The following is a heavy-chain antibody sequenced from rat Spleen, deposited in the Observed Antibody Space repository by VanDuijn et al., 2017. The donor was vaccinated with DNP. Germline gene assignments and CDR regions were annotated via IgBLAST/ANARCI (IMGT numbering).Heavy chain of an antibody. J-gene: IGHJ3*01. CDR3: ARDGKLEY. CDR1: GFIFFDYW. CDR2: INEDGSTT. D-gene: IGHD4-2*01. V-gene: IGHV4-2*01. Sequence: EVKLVESGGGLVQPGRSLKLSCAASGFIFFDYWMGWVRQAPGKGLEWIGEINEDGSTTNYHPSLKDKFTMSRDNAQNILYLQMNSLGSEDTAIYYCARDGKLEYWGQGTLVTVSS.